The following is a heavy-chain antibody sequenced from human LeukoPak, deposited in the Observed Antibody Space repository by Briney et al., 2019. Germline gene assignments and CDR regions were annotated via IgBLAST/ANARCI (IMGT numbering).Heavy chain of an antibody. CDR3: AKYSSGSFDY. CDR1: GLSVSSNY. J-gene: IGHJ4*02. Sequence: PGGSLRLSCAASGLSVSSNYMSWVRQAPGKGLEWVGRIISKTDGGTTDYAAPVKGRFTISRDDSKNTLFLQMSSLKTEDTAVYYCAKYSSGSFDYWGQGTLVTVSS. V-gene: IGHV3-15*01. CDR2: IISKTDGGTT. D-gene: IGHD6-19*01.